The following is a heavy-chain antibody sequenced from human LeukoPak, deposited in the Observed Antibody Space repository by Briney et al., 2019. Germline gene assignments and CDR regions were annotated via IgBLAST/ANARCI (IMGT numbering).Heavy chain of an antibody. CDR2: ISSSSYI. CDR3: ASSRVDIVATGGY. V-gene: IGHV3-21*01. Sequence: GGSLRLSCAASGFTFSSYSMNWVRQAPGKGLEWVSSISSSSYIYYADSVKGRFTISRDNAKNSLYLQMNSLRAEDTAVYYCASSRVDIVATGGYWGQGTLVTVSS. D-gene: IGHD5-12*01. J-gene: IGHJ4*02. CDR1: GFTFSSYS.